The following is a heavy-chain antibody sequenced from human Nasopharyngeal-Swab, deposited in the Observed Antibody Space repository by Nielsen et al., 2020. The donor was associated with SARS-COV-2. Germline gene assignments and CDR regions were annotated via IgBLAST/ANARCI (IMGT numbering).Heavy chain of an antibody. J-gene: IGHJ4*02. CDR1: GFTFSSYA. V-gene: IGHV3-30-3*01. CDR2: ISYDGSNK. CDR3: ARDVVTAIPYFDY. D-gene: IGHD2-21*02. Sequence: GGSLRLSCAASGFTFSSYAIYWVRQAPGKGLEWVAVISYDGSNKYYADSVKGRFTISRDDSKNTLFLQMNSLRAEDAAVYYCARDVVTAIPYFDYWGQGTLVTVSS.